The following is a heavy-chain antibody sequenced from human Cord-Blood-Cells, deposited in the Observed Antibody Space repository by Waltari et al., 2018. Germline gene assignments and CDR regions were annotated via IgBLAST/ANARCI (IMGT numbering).Heavy chain of an antibody. J-gene: IGHJ4*02. CDR1: GSSISRSSYY. CDR2: IYYSGST. Sequence: LQLQESGPGLVTPSETLSLTCTVPGSSISRSSYYWGWIRQPPGKGLEWIGSIYYSGSTYYNPSLKSRVTISVDTSKNQFSLKLSSVTAADTAVYYCVEAAAGHYWGQGTLVTVSS. V-gene: IGHV4-39*07. D-gene: IGHD6-13*01. CDR3: VEAAAGHY.